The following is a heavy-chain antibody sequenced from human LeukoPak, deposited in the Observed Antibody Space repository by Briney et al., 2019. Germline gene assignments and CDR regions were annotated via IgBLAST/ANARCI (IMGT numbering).Heavy chain of an antibody. CDR2: IYPGDSYT. V-gene: IGHV5-51*01. CDR1: GYSFTNYW. Sequence: GESLKISCKGSGYSFTNYWIGWVRQMPGKGLEWMGIIYPGDSYTRYSPSLQGQFTISADKSISTAYLQWSSLRASETAMYYCARSGSLGTFDIWGQGTLVTVSS. CDR3: ARSGSLGTFDI. D-gene: IGHD1-26*01. J-gene: IGHJ3*02.